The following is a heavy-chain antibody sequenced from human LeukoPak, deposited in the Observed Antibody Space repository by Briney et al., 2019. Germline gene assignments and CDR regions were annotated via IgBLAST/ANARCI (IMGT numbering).Heavy chain of an antibody. V-gene: IGHV3-21*01. CDR3: ARGFLLDYYDSSGYYSGY. J-gene: IGHJ4*02. CDR1: GFTFSSYS. Sequence: PGGSLRLSCAASGFTFSSYSMNWVRQAPAKGLEWVSSISSSSSYIYYADSVKGRFTISRDNAKNSLYLQMNSLRAEDTAVYYCARGFLLDYYDSSGYYSGYWGQGTLVTVSS. D-gene: IGHD3-22*01. CDR2: ISSSSSYI.